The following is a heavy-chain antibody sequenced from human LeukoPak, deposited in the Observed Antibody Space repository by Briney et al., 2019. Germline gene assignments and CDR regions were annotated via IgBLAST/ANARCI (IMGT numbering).Heavy chain of an antibody. CDR3: AKGHSGSSPFDY. CDR1: GFTFSSYG. Sequence: PGRSLRLSCAASGFTFSSYGMHWVRQAPGKGLEWVAFIRYDGSNTYYADSVKGRFTISGDNSKNTLYLQIYSLRADDTAVYYCAKGHSGSSPFDYWGQGTLVTVSS. CDR2: IRYDGSNT. J-gene: IGHJ4*02. D-gene: IGHD1-26*01. V-gene: IGHV3-30*02.